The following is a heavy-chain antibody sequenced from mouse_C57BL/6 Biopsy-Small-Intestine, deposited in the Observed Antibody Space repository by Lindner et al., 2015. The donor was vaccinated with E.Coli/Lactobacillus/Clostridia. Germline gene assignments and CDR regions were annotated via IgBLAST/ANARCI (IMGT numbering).Heavy chain of an antibody. J-gene: IGHJ3*01. CDR2: TYPRDGST. D-gene: IGHD2-3*01. V-gene: IGHV1-85*01. CDR3: ARSRDGYPFVY. CDR1: GYTFTSYD. Sequence: VQLQESGPELVKPGASVKLSCRASGYTFTSYDINWVKQRPGQGLEWIGWTYPRDGSTKYNEKFKGKATLSVDTSSSTAYMELHSLKSEDSAVYFCARSRDGYPFVYWGQGTLVTVSA.